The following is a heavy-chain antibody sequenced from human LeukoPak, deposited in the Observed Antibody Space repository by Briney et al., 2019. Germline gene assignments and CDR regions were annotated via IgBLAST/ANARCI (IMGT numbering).Heavy chain of an antibody. J-gene: IGHJ4*02. CDR3: ARVSSSWWGLGY. Sequence: ASVKVSCKASGYTFTGYYMHWVRQAPGQGLEWMGWINPNSGGTNYAQKFQGRVTMTRDTSISAAYMELSRLRSDDTAVYYCARVSSSWWGLGYWGQGTLVTVSS. V-gene: IGHV1-2*02. CDR1: GYTFTGYY. CDR2: INPNSGGT. D-gene: IGHD6-13*01.